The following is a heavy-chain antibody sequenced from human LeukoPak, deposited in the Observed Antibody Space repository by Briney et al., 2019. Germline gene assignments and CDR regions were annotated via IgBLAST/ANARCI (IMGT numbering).Heavy chain of an antibody. CDR3: ARAFYGDYLVGYYYMDV. Sequence: PSETLSLTCNVSGGSILSHYWAWIRQPPGKGLEWVGYIYYSGSTYYNPSLKSRVTISVDTSKNQFSLKLSSVTAADTAVYYCARAFYGDYLVGYYYMDVWGKGTTVTVSS. D-gene: IGHD4-17*01. J-gene: IGHJ6*03. CDR2: IYYSGST. V-gene: IGHV4-59*11. CDR1: GGSILSHY.